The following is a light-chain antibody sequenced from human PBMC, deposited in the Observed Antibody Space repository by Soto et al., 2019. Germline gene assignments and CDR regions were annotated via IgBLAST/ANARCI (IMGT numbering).Light chain of an antibody. CDR2: DAS. CDR3: QHFKSFPIP. J-gene: IGKJ5*01. V-gene: IGKV1-5*01. CDR1: QSISSW. Sequence: DSQVTKSPSSLSASVGDRVTITCRASQSISSWLAWYQQKPGKAPKLLMYDASSLEGGVPSRFSGSGSGTEFTLTISSLQPEDFATYYCQHFKSFPIPFGQGTRLAT.